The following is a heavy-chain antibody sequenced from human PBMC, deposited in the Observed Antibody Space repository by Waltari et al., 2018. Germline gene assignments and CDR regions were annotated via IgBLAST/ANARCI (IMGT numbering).Heavy chain of an antibody. CDR3: ARPFHSSGYNWFDP. D-gene: IGHD6-19*01. V-gene: IGHV1-69*08. Sequence: QVQLVQSGAEVKKPGSSVKVSCKASGCTFSSYAISWVRQAPGQGLEWMGRIIRILGTANYAQKVQGRVTMTEDKSTSTAYRELSSRRSEDTAVYYCARPFHSSGYNWFDPWGQGTLVTVSS. J-gene: IGHJ5*02. CDR2: IIRILGTA. CDR1: GCTFSSYA.